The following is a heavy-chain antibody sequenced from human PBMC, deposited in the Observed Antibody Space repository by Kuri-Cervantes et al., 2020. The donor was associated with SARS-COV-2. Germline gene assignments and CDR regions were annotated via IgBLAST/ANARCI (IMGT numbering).Heavy chain of an antibody. D-gene: IGHD3-10*01. CDR3: ARQGGYYGSGRGYYFDY. Sequence: ETLSLTCTVSGYSISSGYYWGWIRQPPGKGLEWIGSIYHSGSTYYNPSLKSRVTISVDTSKNQFPLKLSSVTAADTAVYYCARQGGYYGSGRGYYFDYWGQGTLVTVSS. CDR1: GYSISSGYY. V-gene: IGHV4-38-2*02. J-gene: IGHJ4*02. CDR2: IYHSGST.